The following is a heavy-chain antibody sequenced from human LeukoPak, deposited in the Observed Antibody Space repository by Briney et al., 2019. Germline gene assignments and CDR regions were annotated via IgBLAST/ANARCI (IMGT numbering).Heavy chain of an antibody. CDR1: GYSISSGYY. J-gene: IGHJ3*01. V-gene: IGHV4-38-2*02. Sequence: MPSETLSLTCAVSGYSISSGYYWGWIRQPPGKGLEWIGSVYHSGSTYYNPSLKSRVTVSVDTSKNQFSLKLSSVSDADVAVYDCARERANDAFEVWGQGTMVTVSS. CDR3: ARERANDAFEV. CDR2: VYHSGST.